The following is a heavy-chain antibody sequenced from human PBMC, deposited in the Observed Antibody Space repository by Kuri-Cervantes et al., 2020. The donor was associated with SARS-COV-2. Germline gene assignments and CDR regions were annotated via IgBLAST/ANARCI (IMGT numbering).Heavy chain of an antibody. D-gene: IGHD6-19*01. CDR1: GFTFSSYW. V-gene: IGHV3-7*01. Sequence: GGSLRLSCAASGFTFSSYWMGWVRQAPGKGLEWVANIKQDGSEKYYVDSVKGRFTISRDNAKNSLYLQMNSLRAEDTAVYYCARDEGPFRTTDIAVAGTTDVGPPTLFDYWGQGTLVTVSS. CDR2: IKQDGSEK. J-gene: IGHJ4*02. CDR3: ARDEGPFRTTDIAVAGTTDVGPPTLFDY.